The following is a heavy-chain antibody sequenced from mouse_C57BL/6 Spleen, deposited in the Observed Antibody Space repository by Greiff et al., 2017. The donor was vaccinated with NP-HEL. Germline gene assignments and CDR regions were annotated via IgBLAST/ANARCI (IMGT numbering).Heavy chain of an antibody. CDR3: ARAYYGYFDV. J-gene: IGHJ1*03. Sequence: EVKLQESGPGMVKPSQSLSLTCTVTGYSITSGYDWHWIRHFPGNKLEWMGYISYSGSTNYNPSLKSRISITHDTSKNHFFLTLNSVTTEDTATYYCARAYYGYFDVWGTGTTVTVSS. CDR2: ISYSGST. CDR1: GYSITSGYD. V-gene: IGHV3-1*01.